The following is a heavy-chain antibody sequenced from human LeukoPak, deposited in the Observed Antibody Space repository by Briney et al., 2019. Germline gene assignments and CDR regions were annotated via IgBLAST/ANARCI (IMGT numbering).Heavy chain of an antibody. CDR2: ISSSGNTM. V-gene: IGHV3-48*03. J-gene: IGHJ4*02. D-gene: IGHD5-12*01. CDR1: EFTFSSYE. Sequence: GGSLRLSCAASEFTFSSYEMNWVRQAPGKGLEWVSNISSSGNTMSYAESVKGRFTISRDNAKNSLYLQMNSLRAEDTAVYYCAREYIGLDYWGQGTLVIVSS. CDR3: AREYIGLDY.